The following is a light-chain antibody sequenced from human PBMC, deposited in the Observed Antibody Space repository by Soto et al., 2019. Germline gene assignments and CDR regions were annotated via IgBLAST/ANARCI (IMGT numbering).Light chain of an antibody. CDR1: RSDVGDYNY. J-gene: IGLJ2*01. Sequence: QSALTQPASVSGSPGQSITISCTGTRSDVGDYNYVSWYQQHPGKAPKLMIYEVSNRPSGISNRFSGSKSGNTASLTISGLQAEDEADYYCSSYTISSTVLFGGGTKVTVL. CDR3: SSYTISSTVL. V-gene: IGLV2-14*01. CDR2: EVS.